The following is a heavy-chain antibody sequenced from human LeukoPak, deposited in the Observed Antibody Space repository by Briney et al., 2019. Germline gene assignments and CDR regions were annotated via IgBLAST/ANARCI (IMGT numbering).Heavy chain of an antibody. J-gene: IGHJ4*02. V-gene: IGHV4-4*02. CDR3: ARGGPYSSSWYFNY. Sequence: SETLSLTCAVSGDSISSTNWWSWVRQPPGKGLEWIGEIYHSGSTNYNPSLKTRVTISVDRSKNQFSLKLSSVTAADTAVYYCARGGPYSSSWYFNYWGQGTLVTVSS. D-gene: IGHD6-13*01. CDR1: GDSISSTNW. CDR2: IYHSGST.